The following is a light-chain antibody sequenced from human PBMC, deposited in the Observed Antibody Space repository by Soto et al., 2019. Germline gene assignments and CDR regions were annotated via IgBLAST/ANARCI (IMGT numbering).Light chain of an antibody. J-gene: IGLJ2*01. CDR2: NTN. CDR1: SSNIQNNI. CDR3: AAWYDSLNGVV. Sequence: QSVLTQPPSASRTPGQRVTISCSGSSSNIQNNIVNWYQQLPGTAPKLLIYNTNQRPSGVPDRFSGSKSGTSASLAISGRQSEDEADYFCAAWYDSLNGVVFGGGTKLTVL. V-gene: IGLV1-44*01.